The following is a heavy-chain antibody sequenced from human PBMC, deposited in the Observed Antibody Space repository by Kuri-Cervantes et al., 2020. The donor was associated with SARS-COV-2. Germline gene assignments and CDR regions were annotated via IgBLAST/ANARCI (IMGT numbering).Heavy chain of an antibody. CDR2: ISSSSSTI. CDR1: GFTFSSYS. Sequence: GGSLRLSCAASGFTFSSYSMNWVRQAPGKGLEWVSYISSSSSTIYYADSVKGRFTISRDNAKNSLYLQMNSLRDEDTAVYYCARDGGGYDYGSYYYYYGMDVWGQGTTVTVSS. CDR3: ARDGGGYDYGSYYYYYGMDV. D-gene: IGHD5-12*01. V-gene: IGHV3-48*02. J-gene: IGHJ6*02.